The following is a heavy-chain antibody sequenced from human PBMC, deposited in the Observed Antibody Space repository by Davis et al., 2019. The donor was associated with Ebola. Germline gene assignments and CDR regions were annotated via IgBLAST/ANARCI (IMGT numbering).Heavy chain of an antibody. V-gene: IGHV4-34*01. CDR1: GGSFSGYY. Sequence: PSETLSLTCAVYGGSFSGYYWSWIRQPPGKGLEWIGEINHSGSTNYNPSLKSRVTISVDTSKNQFSLKLSSVTAADTAVYYCARERLRGLIGSGSYYKDNWFDPWGQGTLVTVSS. CDR3: ARERLRGLIGSGSYYKDNWFDP. J-gene: IGHJ5*02. CDR2: INHSGST. D-gene: IGHD3-10*01.